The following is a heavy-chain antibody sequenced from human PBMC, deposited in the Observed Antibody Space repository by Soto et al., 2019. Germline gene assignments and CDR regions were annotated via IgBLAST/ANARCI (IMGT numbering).Heavy chain of an antibody. CDR2: IDPSDSYT. CDR1: GYIFTSYW. D-gene: IGHD6-6*01. V-gene: IGHV5-10-1*01. Sequence: PVESLKIACKGSGYIFTSYWIRWFREMPGKVLEWMGRIDPSDSYTNYSPSFQGHVTISADKSISTAYLQWSSLKASDTAMYYCARSQYSSSSSDYWGQGTLVTVSS. CDR3: ARSQYSSSSSDY. J-gene: IGHJ4*02.